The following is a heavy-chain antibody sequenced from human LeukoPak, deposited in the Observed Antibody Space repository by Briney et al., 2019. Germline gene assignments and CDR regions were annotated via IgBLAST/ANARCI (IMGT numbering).Heavy chain of an antibody. D-gene: IGHD3-16*02. CDR2: ISSSGSTI. CDR1: GFAFRTYE. Sequence: PGGSLRLSCAASGFAFRTYEMNWVRQAPGKGLEWVSYISSSGSTIYYADSVKGRFTISRDNAKNSLYLQMNSLRAEDTAVYYCARESRAGYDYVWESYRYTGLGYWGQGTLVTVSS. CDR3: ARESRAGYDYVWESYRYTGLGY. V-gene: IGHV3-48*03. J-gene: IGHJ4*02.